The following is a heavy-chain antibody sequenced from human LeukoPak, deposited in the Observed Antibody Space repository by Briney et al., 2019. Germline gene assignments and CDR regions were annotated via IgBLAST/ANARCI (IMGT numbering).Heavy chain of an antibody. CDR2: IKQDGSEK. D-gene: IGHD4-17*01. CDR3: ARDKSYGDSSDY. V-gene: IGHV3-7*01. Sequence: GGSLRLSCVASGFTFSSYWMSWVRQAPGKGLEWVANIKQDGSEKYYVDSVKGRFTISRDNAKNSLYLQMNSLRAEDTAVYYCARDKSYGDSSDYWGQGTLVTVSS. CDR1: GFTFSSYW. J-gene: IGHJ4*02.